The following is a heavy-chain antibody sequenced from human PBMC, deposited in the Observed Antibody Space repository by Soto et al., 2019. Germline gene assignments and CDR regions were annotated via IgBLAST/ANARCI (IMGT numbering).Heavy chain of an antibody. D-gene: IGHD3-10*01. V-gene: IGHV1-69*01. J-gene: IGHJ4*02. CDR2: IIPIFGTA. CDR3: ARARDSHGSGSYYTD. Sequence: QVQLVQSGAEVKKPGSSVKVSCKASGGTFSTYAISWVRQAPGQGLEWMGGIIPIFGTANYAQKFQGRVTITADESTSTAYMELSRLRSDDTAVYYCARARDSHGSGSYYTDWGQGTLVTGSS. CDR1: GGTFSTYA.